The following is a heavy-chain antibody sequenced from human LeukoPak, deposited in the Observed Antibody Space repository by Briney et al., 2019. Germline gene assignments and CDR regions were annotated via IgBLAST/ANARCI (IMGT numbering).Heavy chain of an antibody. V-gene: IGHV3-7*01. D-gene: IGHD6-13*01. CDR2: IDPDGSHQ. Sequence: GGSLRLSCAASGFTFSSYWATWVLQAPGKGLEWMANIDPDGSHQYYVDSVKGRFTISRDNAKNSLYLQMNSLRAEDTAVYYCARDQAAAGTVTGYWGQGTLVTVSS. CDR3: ARDQAAAGTVTGY. CDR1: GFTFSSYW. J-gene: IGHJ4*02.